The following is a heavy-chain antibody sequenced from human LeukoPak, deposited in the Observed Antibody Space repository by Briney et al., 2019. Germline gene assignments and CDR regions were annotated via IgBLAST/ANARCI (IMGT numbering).Heavy chain of an antibody. Sequence: GGSLRLSCAASGFTFSSYSMNWVRQAPGKGLEWVSSISSSSSYIYYADSVKGRFTISRGNAKNSLYLQMNSLRADDTAVYYCARDVLLWFGELLNWFDPWGQGTLVTVSS. J-gene: IGHJ5*02. V-gene: IGHV3-21*01. D-gene: IGHD3-10*01. CDR3: ARDVLLWFGELLNWFDP. CDR2: ISSSSSYI. CDR1: GFTFSSYS.